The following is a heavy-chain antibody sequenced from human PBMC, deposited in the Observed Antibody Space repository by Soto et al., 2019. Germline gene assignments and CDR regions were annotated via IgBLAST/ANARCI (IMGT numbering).Heavy chain of an antibody. J-gene: IGHJ6*02. CDR2: IDWDDDK. D-gene: IGHD3-10*01. CDR3: ARTSMGFGEMVDGMEV. Sequence: GPTLVSPAQAVTLTCTFSGFALSASGMGLVWMGQAPGKALEWLALIDWDDDKYYSTSLKTRLTISKDTSKNQVVLTMTNMDPVDTATYYCARTSMGFGEMVDGMEVWGHGSTVPVSS. CDR1: GFALSASGMG. V-gene: IGHV2-70*01.